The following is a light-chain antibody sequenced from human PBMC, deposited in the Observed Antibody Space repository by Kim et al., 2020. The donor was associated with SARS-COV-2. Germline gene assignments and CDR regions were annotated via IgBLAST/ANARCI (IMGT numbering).Light chain of an antibody. Sequence: VTISCTGSSSNIVAGYDVHWYQQRPGTAPNLLIYGNSNRPSGVPDRFSGSKSGTSASLAITGLQAEDEADYYCQSYDSSLSGSVVFGGGTQLTVL. CDR2: GNS. V-gene: IGLV1-40*01. CDR1: SSNIVAGYD. J-gene: IGLJ2*01. CDR3: QSYDSSLSGSVV.